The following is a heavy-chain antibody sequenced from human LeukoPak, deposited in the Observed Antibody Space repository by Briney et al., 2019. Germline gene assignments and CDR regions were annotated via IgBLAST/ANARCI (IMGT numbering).Heavy chain of an antibody. CDR2: INHSGST. CDR3: ARGYSSSFFDY. Sequence: PSETLSLTCAVYGGSFSGYYWSWIRQPPGKGLEWIGEINHSGSTNYNPSLKSRVTISVDTSKHQFSLKLSSVTAADTAVYYCARGYSSSFFDYWGQGTLVTVSS. CDR1: GGSFSGYY. V-gene: IGHV4-34*01. J-gene: IGHJ4*02. D-gene: IGHD6-6*01.